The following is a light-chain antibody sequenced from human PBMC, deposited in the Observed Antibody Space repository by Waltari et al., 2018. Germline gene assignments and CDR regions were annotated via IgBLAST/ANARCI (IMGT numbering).Light chain of an antibody. Sequence: QSALTQPASVSGSPGQSITISCTGTSRDVGGSNYVSWYQQHPGKVPQLMIYDVTNRPSGVSNRFSGSKSGNTASLTISGLQAEDEADYYCSSWTDSDSLKLLFGGGTKLTVL. CDR1: SRDVGGSNY. V-gene: IGLV2-14*03. CDR3: SSWTDSDSLKLL. J-gene: IGLJ2*01. CDR2: DVT.